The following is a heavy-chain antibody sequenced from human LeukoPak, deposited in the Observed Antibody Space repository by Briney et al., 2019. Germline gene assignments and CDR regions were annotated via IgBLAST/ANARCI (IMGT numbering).Heavy chain of an antibody. Sequence: SETLSLTCAVYGGSFSGYYWSWIRQPPGKGLEWIGEINHSGSTNYNPSLKSRVTISVDTSKNQFSLKLSSVTAADTAVYYCARSRSNYLFGYYGMDVWGQGTTVTVSS. CDR1: GGSFSGYY. D-gene: IGHD4-11*01. CDR3: ARSRSNYLFGYYGMDV. CDR2: INHSGST. J-gene: IGHJ6*02. V-gene: IGHV4-34*01.